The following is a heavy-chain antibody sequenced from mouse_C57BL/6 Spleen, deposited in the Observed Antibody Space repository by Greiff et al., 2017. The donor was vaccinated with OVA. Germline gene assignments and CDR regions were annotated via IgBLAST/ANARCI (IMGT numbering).Heavy chain of an antibody. J-gene: IGHJ2*01. CDR3: ARKDYGSSYFDY. V-gene: IGHV1-53*01. CDR2: INPSNGGT. Sequence: QVQLQQPGTELVKPGASVKLSCKASGYTFTSYWMHWVKQRPGQGLEWIGNINPSNGGTNYNEKFKSKATLTVDKSSSTAYMQLSSLTPEDSAVYYCARKDYGSSYFDYWGQGTTLTVSS. CDR1: GYTFTSYW. D-gene: IGHD1-1*01.